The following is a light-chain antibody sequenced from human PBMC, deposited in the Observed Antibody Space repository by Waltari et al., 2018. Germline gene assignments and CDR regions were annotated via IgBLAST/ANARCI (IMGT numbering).Light chain of an antibody. CDR2: DAS. Sequence: EIVLTQSPATLSSSPGQRATLSCRARQSVSSSLAWYQQKPSQAPRLLIFDASIRATGSPGRFSGSGSGTDFTLTISSLEPEDVAVYYCQQRNNWPTTFGGGTKVEIK. V-gene: IGKV3-11*01. J-gene: IGKJ4*01. CDR3: QQRNNWPTT. CDR1: QSVSSS.